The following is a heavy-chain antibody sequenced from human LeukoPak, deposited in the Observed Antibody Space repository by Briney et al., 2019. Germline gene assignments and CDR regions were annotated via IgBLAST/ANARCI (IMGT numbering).Heavy chain of an antibody. CDR2: ISSSSYI. CDR1: GFTFSSYS. V-gene: IGHV3-21*01. D-gene: IGHD6-19*01. J-gene: IGHJ5*02. CDR3: ARPFGYSSGRRWFDP. Sequence: PGGSLRLSCAASGFTFSSYSMNWGRQAPGKGLEWVSSISSSSYIYYADSVNGRFTISRDNAKNSLYLQMNSLRAEDTAVYYCARPFGYSSGRRWFDPWGQGTLVTVSS.